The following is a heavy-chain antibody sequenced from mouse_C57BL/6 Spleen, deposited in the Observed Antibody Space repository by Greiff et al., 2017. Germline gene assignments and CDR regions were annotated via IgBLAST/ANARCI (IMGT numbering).Heavy chain of an antibody. D-gene: IGHD2-3*01. CDR1: GYTFTDYN. Sequence: EVQLQQSGPELVKPGASVKIPCKASGYTFTDYNMDWVKQSHGKSLEWIGDINPNNGGTIYNQKFKGKATLTVDKSSSTAYMELRSLTSEDTAVYYCARGGGRWLLDYYAMDYWGQGTSVTVSS. V-gene: IGHV1-18*01. CDR3: ARGGGRWLLDYYAMDY. CDR2: INPNNGGT. J-gene: IGHJ4*01.